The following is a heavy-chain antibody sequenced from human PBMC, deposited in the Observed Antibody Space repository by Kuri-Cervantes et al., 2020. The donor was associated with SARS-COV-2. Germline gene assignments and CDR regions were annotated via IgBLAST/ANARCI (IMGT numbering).Heavy chain of an antibody. J-gene: IGHJ4*02. Sequence: GGSLRLSCAASGFTFSHYAMSWVRQAPGKGLEWVSTIGGDADSTSYADSVKGRFTISRDNSKNTLYLQMNSLRAEDTAVYYCAKKYHYGSGTYVYDFDYWGQGTLVTVSS. CDR2: IGGDADST. V-gene: IGHV3-23*01. CDR1: GFTFSHYA. CDR3: AKKYHYGSGTYVYDFDY. D-gene: IGHD3-10*01.